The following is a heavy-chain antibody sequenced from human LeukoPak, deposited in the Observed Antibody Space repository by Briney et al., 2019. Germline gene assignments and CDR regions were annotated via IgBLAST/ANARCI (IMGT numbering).Heavy chain of an antibody. D-gene: IGHD3/OR15-3a*01. CDR2: IYSGGST. J-gene: IGHJ5*02. Sequence: PGGSLRLSCAASGFTVSSNYMSWVRQAPGKGLEWVSVIYSGGSTYYADSVKGRFTISRDNAKNTLYLQMNSLRGEDTAVYYCARDMLFGESVYNWFDPWGQGTLVTVSS. CDR3: ARDMLFGESVYNWFDP. V-gene: IGHV3-53*05. CDR1: GFTVSSNY.